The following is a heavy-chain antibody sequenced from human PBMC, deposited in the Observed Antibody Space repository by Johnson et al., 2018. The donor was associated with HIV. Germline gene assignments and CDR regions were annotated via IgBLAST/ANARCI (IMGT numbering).Heavy chain of an antibody. D-gene: IGHD5-18*01. CDR3: AKIRDTAMVTGAFDI. CDR1: GFTFSSYG. V-gene: IGHV3-33*06. Sequence: QVQLVESGGGVVQPGRSLRLSCAASGFTFSSYGMHWVRQAPGTGLEWVAVIWYDGSNTYYADSVKGRFTISSDNSKNTLYLQMNSLRAEDTAVYYCAKIRDTAMVTGAFDIWCQGTMVTVSS. CDR2: IWYDGSNT. J-gene: IGHJ3*02.